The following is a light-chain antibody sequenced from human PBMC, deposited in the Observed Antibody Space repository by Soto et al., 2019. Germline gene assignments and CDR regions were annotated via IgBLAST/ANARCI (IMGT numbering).Light chain of an antibody. CDR3: HQYGSSPQT. J-gene: IGKJ1*01. V-gene: IGKV3-20*01. CDR2: AAS. CDR1: QSVSNNY. Sequence: EIVLTQSPGTLSLSPGERATLSCRASQSVSNNYLAWYQQKPGQAPRLLIYAASRRATGIPDRFSGSGSGTDFTLTITRLEPEDFAVYYCHQYGSSPQTFAQGTKVEVK.